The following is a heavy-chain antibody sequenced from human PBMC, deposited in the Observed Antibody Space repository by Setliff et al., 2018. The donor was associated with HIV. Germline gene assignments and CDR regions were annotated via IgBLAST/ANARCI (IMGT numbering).Heavy chain of an antibody. CDR3: ERFPSSPSFYYFDY. CDR1: GGSISSGRYY. D-gene: IGHD2-2*01. V-gene: IGHV4-31*03. J-gene: IGHJ4*02. Sequence: PSETLSLTCTVSGGSISSGRYYWSWIRQHPGKGLEWIGFIYYSGSTYYNPSLRSRVSISVDTSKTQFSLKLYSVTAADTAVYYCERFPSSPSFYYFDYWGQGTLVTVSS. CDR2: IYYSGST.